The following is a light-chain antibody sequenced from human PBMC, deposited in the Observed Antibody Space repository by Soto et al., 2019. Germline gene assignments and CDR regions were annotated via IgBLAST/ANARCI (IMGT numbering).Light chain of an antibody. V-gene: IGKV3-15*01. Sequence: EIVMTQSPATLSVSQGERATLSCRASQSVSSNLAWSEHKPGQAPRLLISGPCTRATGIPARFSGSGSGTEFTLTISSLQSEDFAVYYCQQYNNWPITFGQGTRLEIK. J-gene: IGKJ5*01. CDR1: QSVSSN. CDR2: GPC. CDR3: QQYNNWPIT.